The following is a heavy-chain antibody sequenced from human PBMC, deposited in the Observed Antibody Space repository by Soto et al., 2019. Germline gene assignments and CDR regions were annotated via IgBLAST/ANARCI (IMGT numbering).Heavy chain of an antibody. V-gene: IGHV3-7*01. D-gene: IGHD3-3*01. CDR1: GFTFSSYW. CDR3: ARSPSYYDFWSGYYIEPPPGHYYFDY. CDR2: IKQDGSEK. Sequence: HPGGSLRLSCAASGFTFSSYWMSWVRQAPGKGLEWVANIKQDGSEKYYVDSVKGRFTISRDNAKNSLYLQMNSLRAEDTAVYYCARSPSYYDFWSGYYIEPPPGHYYFDYWGQGTLVTVSS. J-gene: IGHJ4*02.